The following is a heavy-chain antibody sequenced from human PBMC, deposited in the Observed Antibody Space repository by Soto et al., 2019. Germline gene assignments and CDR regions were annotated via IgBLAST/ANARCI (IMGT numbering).Heavy chain of an antibody. CDR2: ISGSGGST. D-gene: IGHD3-9*01. CDR1: VFTFSSDA. J-gene: IGHJ6*02. V-gene: IGHV3-23*01. CDR3: AKDQLTGYSSSDASYYYYYGMDV. Sequence: GGALRLSGAASVFTFSSDAMSWVRPAPGKGLEWVSAISGSGGSTYYADSVKGRFTISRDNSKNTLYLQMNSLRAEDTAVYYCAKDQLTGYSSSDASYYYYYGMDVWGQGTTVTVSS.